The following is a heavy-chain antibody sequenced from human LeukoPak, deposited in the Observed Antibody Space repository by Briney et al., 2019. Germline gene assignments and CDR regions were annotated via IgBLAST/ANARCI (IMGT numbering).Heavy chain of an antibody. CDR1: GFTFSSCA. D-gene: IGHD6-13*01. Sequence: GGSLRLSCAASGFTFSSCAMSWVRQAPGKGLEWVSTISASGGSTYYADSAKGRFTISRDNSKNTLFLHINSLRVEDTAVYYCEKAPAAATKCYDGMDVWGQGTTVTVSS. J-gene: IGHJ6*02. CDR3: EKAPAAATKCYDGMDV. V-gene: IGHV3-23*01. CDR2: ISASGGST.